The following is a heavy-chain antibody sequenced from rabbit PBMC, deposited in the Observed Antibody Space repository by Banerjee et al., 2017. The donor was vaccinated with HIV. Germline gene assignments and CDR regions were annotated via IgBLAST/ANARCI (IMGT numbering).Heavy chain of an antibody. V-gene: IGHV1S45*01. Sequence: QEQLVESGGGLVQPEGSLTLTCRASGFSFSNKAVMCWVRQAPGKGLEWIACIYAGSSGTTYYASWAKGRFTISKASSTAVTLKMSSLTVADTATYFCARDNGGSFSSYGVDRWGQGTIVTGS. CDR2: IYAGSSGTT. CDR3: ARDNGGSFSSYGVDR. J-gene: IGHJ6*01. D-gene: IGHD2-1*01. CDR1: GFSFSNKAV.